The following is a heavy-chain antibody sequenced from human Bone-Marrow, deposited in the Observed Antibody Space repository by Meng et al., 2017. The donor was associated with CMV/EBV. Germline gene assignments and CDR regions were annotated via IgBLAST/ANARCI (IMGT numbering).Heavy chain of an antibody. CDR2: IYPGDSDT. V-gene: IGHV5-51*01. Sequence: GESLKISCKGSGYSFTSHWIGWVRQMPGKGLEWMGIIYPGDSDTRYSPSFQGQVTISADKSISTAYLQWSSLKASDTAMYYCARGVWELQEGYYFDYWGQGTLVTVSS. D-gene: IGHD1-26*01. CDR3: ARGVWELQEGYYFDY. J-gene: IGHJ4*02. CDR1: GYSFTSHW.